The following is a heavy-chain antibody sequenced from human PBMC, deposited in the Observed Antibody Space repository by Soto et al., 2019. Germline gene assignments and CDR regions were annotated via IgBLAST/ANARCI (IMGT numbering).Heavy chain of an antibody. J-gene: IGHJ6*02. CDR2: IYHSGST. Sequence: QVQLQESGPGLVKPSGTLSLTCAVSGGSISSSNWWSWVRQPPGKGLEWIGEIYHSGSTNYNPSLTSRVTIPVYKSNHQIALKLSSGTAADTAVYYFARDTYGMDVWGQGTTVTVSS. V-gene: IGHV4-4*02. CDR3: ARDTYGMDV. CDR1: GGSISSSNW.